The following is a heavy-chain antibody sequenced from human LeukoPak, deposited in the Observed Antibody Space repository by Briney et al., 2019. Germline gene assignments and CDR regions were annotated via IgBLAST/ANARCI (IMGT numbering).Heavy chain of an antibody. Sequence: KDGESLKISCKASGYTFTRNWIGWVRQLPGKGLEWVGIISPGDSHPRYSPSFQGQVTVSADKSKSTAYLERNSLKPSDTAIYYCVRQRYYGSGSQLVIDFWGQGTLVTVSS. V-gene: IGHV5-51*01. CDR3: VRQRYYGSGSQLVIDF. J-gene: IGHJ4*02. CDR1: GYTFTRNW. CDR2: ISPGDSHP. D-gene: IGHD3-10*01.